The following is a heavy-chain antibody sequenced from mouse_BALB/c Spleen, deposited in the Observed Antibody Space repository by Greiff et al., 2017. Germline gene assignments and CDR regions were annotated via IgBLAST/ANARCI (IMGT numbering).Heavy chain of an antibody. D-gene: IGHD2-1*01. J-gene: IGHJ3*01. CDR1: GFNIKDYY. Sequence: VQLKQSGAELVRSGASVKLSCTASGFNIKDYYMYWVKQRPEQGLEWIGWIDPENGDTEYAPKFQGKATMTADTSSNTAYLQLISLTSEDTAVYYCKVLYGNYCWFAYWGQGTLVTVSA. V-gene: IGHV14-4*02. CDR2: IDPENGDT. CDR3: KVLYGNYCWFAY.